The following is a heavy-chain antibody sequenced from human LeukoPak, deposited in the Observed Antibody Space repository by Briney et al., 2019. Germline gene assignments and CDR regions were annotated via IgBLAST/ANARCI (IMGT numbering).Heavy chain of an antibody. V-gene: IGHV3-23*01. CDR1: GFPFSTYA. CDR3: AKIKSIFGVVSRPFDH. J-gene: IGHJ4*02. CDR2: ISGSGATS. Sequence: PGGSLRLSCAASGFPFSTYAMSWVRQAPGKGLEWVSAISGSGATSYYADSVKGHFTISRDNSKNTLYLQMNSLRTGDTAVYYCAKIKSIFGVVSRPFDHWGQGTLVTVSS. D-gene: IGHD3-3*01.